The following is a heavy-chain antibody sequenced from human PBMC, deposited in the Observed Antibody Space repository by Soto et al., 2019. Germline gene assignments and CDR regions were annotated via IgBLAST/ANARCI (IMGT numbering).Heavy chain of an antibody. Sequence: SETLSLTCTVSGVSISSYYWSWIRQPPGKGLEWIGYIYYSGSTNYNPSLKSRVTISADTSKNQFSLKLSSVTAADTAVYYCARGGSGWFDYWGQGTLVTSPQ. CDR1: GVSISSYY. CDR2: IYYSGST. V-gene: IGHV4-59*08. J-gene: IGHJ4*02. D-gene: IGHD6-19*01. CDR3: ARGGSGWFDY.